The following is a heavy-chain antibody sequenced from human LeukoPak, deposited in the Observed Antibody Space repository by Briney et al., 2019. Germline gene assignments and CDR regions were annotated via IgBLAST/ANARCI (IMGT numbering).Heavy chain of an antibody. J-gene: IGHJ4*02. CDR2: ICADVSNK. Sequence: TGRSLRLSWEVSGFTFSSYGMQWVRQAAGKGREWVASICADVSNKYYADSKKGPFTISRYNSKNALYLQMNNLRAEDTAVYYCAREQQQLVIDYWGQGTLVTVSS. D-gene: IGHD6-13*01. V-gene: IGHV3-33*01. CDR3: AREQQQLVIDY. CDR1: GFTFSSYG.